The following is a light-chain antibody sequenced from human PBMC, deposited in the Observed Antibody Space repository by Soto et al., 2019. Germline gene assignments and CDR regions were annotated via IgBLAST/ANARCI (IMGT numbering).Light chain of an antibody. J-gene: IGKJ4*01. V-gene: IGKV1-39*01. CDR3: QQSYSTPLT. CDR2: AAS. Sequence: DIQMTQSPSSLSASVGDRVTITCRASQSISSYLNWYQQKPGKAPKLLIYAASSLQSGVPSRFSGSGSGTDFTLTISSLQHEDFAPYYCQQSYSTPLTFGGGTKVEIK. CDR1: QSISSY.